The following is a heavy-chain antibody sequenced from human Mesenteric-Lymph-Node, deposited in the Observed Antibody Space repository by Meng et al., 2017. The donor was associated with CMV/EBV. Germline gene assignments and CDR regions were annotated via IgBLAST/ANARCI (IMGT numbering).Heavy chain of an antibody. CDR2: INPNSGGT. V-gene: IGHV1-2*02. D-gene: IGHD1-7*01. J-gene: IGHJ5*02. Sequence: YTLTGYYMHWVQQAPGQGLEWMGWINPNSGGTNYAQKFQGRVTMTRDTSISTAYMELSRLRSDDTAVYYCARGPDNWNYGSQNWFDPWGQGTLVTVSS. CDR1: YTLTGYY. CDR3: ARGPDNWNYGSQNWFDP.